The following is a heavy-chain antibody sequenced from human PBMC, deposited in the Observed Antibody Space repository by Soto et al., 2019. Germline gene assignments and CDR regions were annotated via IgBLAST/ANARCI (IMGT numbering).Heavy chain of an antibody. CDR2: INHSGST. CDR3: ANLRGHLGYCSGGSCHYRMDV. D-gene: IGHD2-15*01. Sequence: QVQLQQWGAGLLKPSETLSLTCAVYGGSFSGYYWSWIRQPPGKGLEWIGEINHSGSTNYNPSLKRRVTISVDTSKNHFSLKLSSVTAADPAVYYCANLRGHLGYCSGGSCHYRMDVWGQGTTVTLSS. V-gene: IGHV4-34*01. CDR1: GGSFSGYY. J-gene: IGHJ6*02.